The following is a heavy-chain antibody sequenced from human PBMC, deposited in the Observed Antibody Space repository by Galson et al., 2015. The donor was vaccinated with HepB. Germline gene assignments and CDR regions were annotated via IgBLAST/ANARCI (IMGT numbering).Heavy chain of an antibody. J-gene: IGHJ4*02. CDR1: GFTFSSYW. CDR2: INSDGSST. D-gene: IGHD6-6*01. Sequence: SLRLSCAASGFTFSSYWMHWVRQAPGKGLVWVSRINSDGSSTSYADSVKGRFTISRDNAKNTLYLQMNSLRAEDTAVYYCARERRPRSAYSSSREAFDYWGQGTLVTVSS. CDR3: ARERRPRSAYSSSREAFDY. V-gene: IGHV3-74*01.